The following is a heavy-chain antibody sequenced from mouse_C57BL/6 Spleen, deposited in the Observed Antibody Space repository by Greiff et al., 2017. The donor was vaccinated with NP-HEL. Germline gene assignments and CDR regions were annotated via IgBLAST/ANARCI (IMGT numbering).Heavy chain of an antibody. D-gene: IGHD2-4*01. CDR1: GYTFTDYE. CDR3: TRGGDYDNAY. V-gene: IGHV1-15*01. J-gene: IGHJ3*01. CDR2: IDPETGGT. Sequence: VQLQQSGAELVRPGASVTLSCKASGYTFTDYEMHWVKQTPVHGLEWIGAIDPETGGTAYNQKFKGKAILTADKSSSTAYMELRSLTSEDSAVDYCTRGGDYDNAYWGQGTLVTVSA.